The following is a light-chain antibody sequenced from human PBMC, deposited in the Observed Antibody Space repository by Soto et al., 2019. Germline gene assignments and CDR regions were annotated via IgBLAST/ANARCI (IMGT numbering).Light chain of an antibody. Sequence: QSVLTQPASVSGSPGQSITISCTGTSSDVGGYNYVSWYQQHPGTAPKFMIYDVSNRPSGVSYRFSGSKSGNTASLTISGLQAEDEADYYCSSYTSSSTLYVFGTGTKVTVL. CDR1: SSDVGGYNY. J-gene: IGLJ1*01. CDR3: SSYTSSSTLYV. CDR2: DVS. V-gene: IGLV2-14*01.